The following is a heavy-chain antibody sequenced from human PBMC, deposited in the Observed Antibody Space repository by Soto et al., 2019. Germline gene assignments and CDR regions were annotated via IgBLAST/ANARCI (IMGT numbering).Heavy chain of an antibody. CDR2: INHSGST. V-gene: IGHV4-34*01. Sequence: PSEPLSLTCSVYGGSFSGYYWSWIRQPPGKGLEWIGEINHSGSTNYNPSLKSRVTISVDTSKNQFSLKLSSVTAADTAVYYCARGRSTPVVAAAPNWFDPWGQGNLVTVSS. CDR3: ARGRSTPVVAAAPNWFDP. CDR1: GGSFSGYY. D-gene: IGHD2-2*01. J-gene: IGHJ5*02.